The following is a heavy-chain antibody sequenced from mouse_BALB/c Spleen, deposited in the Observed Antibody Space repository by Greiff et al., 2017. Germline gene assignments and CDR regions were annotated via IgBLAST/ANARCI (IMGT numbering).Heavy chain of an antibody. J-gene: IGHJ3*01. CDR1: GFSLTSYG. CDR3: ARVYGNYGGFAY. V-gene: IGHV2-2*02. CDR2: IWSGGST. D-gene: IGHD2-10*02. Sequence: VHLVESGPGLVQPSQSLSITCTVSGFSLTSYGVHWVRQSPGKGLEWLGVIWSGGSTDYNAAFISRLSISKDNSKSQVFFKMNSLQANDTAIYYWARVYGNYGGFAYWGQGTLVTVAA.